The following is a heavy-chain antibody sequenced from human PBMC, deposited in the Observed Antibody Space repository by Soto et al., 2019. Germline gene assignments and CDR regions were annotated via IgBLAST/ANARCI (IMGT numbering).Heavy chain of an antibody. CDR1: GFTFDDYA. CDR2: ISWNSGNI. V-gene: IGHV3-9*01. J-gene: IGHJ3*01. D-gene: IGHD2-2*01. CDR3: TKGASTSCFSAFDL. Sequence: VQLVESGGGGVQPGRSLRLSCSASGFTFDDYAMNWVRQAPGNGLEWVSSISWNSGNIVYADSVRGRFTISRDNAKTSLHLQMNCLRTEDTALCDCTKGASTSCFSAFDLWGQGTKVTVAS.